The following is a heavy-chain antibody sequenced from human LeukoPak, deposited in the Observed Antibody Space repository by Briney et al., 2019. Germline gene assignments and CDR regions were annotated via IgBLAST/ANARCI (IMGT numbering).Heavy chain of an antibody. V-gene: IGHV3-33*06. CDR2: IWYDGSNK. Sequence: GRSLRLSCAASGFTFSSYGMHWVRQAPGKGLEWVAVIWYDGSNKYYADSVKGRFTISRDNSKNTLYLQMNSLRAEDTAVYYCAKDMGRYCSSTSCYNYYYYGMDVWGQGTTVTVSS. CDR3: AKDMGRYCSSTSCYNYYYYGMDV. CDR1: GFTFSSYG. J-gene: IGHJ6*02. D-gene: IGHD2-2*02.